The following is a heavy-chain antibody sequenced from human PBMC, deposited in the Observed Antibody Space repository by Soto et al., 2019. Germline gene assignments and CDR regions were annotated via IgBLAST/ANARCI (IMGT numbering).Heavy chain of an antibody. CDR2: LFYGGIT. Sequence: SETLSLTCTVSGGSISGYYWTWIRQPPGKGLEWVGSLFYGGITDYNPSLKSRLTMSLDTSKNHFSLKLRSVTAADTAVYYCARHRGPAPVYWGQGTLVTVSS. V-gene: IGHV4-39*01. CDR3: ARHRGPAPVY. J-gene: IGHJ4*02. CDR1: GGSISGYY. D-gene: IGHD3-10*01.